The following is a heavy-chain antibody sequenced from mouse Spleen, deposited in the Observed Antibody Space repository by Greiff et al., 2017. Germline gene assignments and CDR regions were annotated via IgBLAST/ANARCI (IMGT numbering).Heavy chain of an antibody. CDR3: ARAGYDYPFAY. CDR2: IDPSDSYT. D-gene: IGHD2-4*01. J-gene: IGHJ3*01. Sequence: VQLQQPGAELVRPGTSVKLSCKASGYTFTSYWMHWVKQRPGQGLEWIGVIDPSDSYTNYNQKFKGKATLTVDTSSSTAYMQLSSLTSEDSAVYYCARAGYDYPFAYWGQGTLVTVSA. CDR1: GYTFTSYW. V-gene: IGHV1-59*01.